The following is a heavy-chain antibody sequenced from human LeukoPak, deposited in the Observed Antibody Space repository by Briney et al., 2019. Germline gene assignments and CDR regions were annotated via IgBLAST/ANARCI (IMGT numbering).Heavy chain of an antibody. CDR2: ISSSGGYT. Sequence: GGSLRLSCSGSGFTFSTFVMTWVRQAPGKGLEWVSGISSSGGYTDYTDSMRGRFTVSRDNSKNTLYLQMNSLRADDTAVYYCASARGYSYGPIPLEYWGQGTLVTVSS. D-gene: IGHD5-18*01. V-gene: IGHV3-23*01. CDR1: GFTFSTFV. CDR3: ASARGYSYGPIPLEY. J-gene: IGHJ4*02.